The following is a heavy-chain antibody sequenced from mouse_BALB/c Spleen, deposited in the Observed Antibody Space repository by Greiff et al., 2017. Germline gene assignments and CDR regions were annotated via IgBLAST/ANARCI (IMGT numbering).Heavy chain of an antibody. V-gene: IGHV5-9-3*01. CDR1: GFTFSSYA. Sequence: EVQRVESGGGLVQPGGSLKLSCAASGFTFSSYAMSWVRQTPEKRLEWVATISSGGSYTYYPDSVKGRFTISRDNAKNTLYLQMSSLRSEDTAMYYCARPYYGNYYAMDYWGQGTSVTVSS. CDR3: ARPYYGNYYAMDY. D-gene: IGHD2-10*01. CDR2: ISSGGSYT. J-gene: IGHJ4*01.